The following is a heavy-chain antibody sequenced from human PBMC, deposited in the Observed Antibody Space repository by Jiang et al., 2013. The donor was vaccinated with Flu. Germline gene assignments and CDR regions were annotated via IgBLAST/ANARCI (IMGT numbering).Heavy chain of an antibody. J-gene: IGHJ5*02. Sequence: EVKKPGASVKVSCKASGYTFTAYYVHWVRQAPGQGLEWMGRINPNTGGTDYAQNFQGRVTMTRDTSISTAYMELTRLRSDDTAVYYCARDRAFDPWGQGTLVTVSS. V-gene: IGHV1-2*06. CDR2: INPNTGGT. CDR1: GYTFTAYY. CDR3: ARDRAFDP.